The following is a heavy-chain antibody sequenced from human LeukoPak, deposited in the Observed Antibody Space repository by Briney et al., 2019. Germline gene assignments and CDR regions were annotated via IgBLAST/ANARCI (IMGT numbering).Heavy chain of an antibody. Sequence: SETLSLTCSVSGGSISGSSYSWSWIRQPPRKGLEWIGNIDYSGTTYYNPSLKSRVTISIDTSKKQFSLKLTSVTAADTAVYYCARDRVFEGAIGDYWGQGTLVTVSS. CDR2: IDYSGTT. CDR1: GGSISGSSYS. V-gene: IGHV4-39*07. J-gene: IGHJ4*02. CDR3: ARDRVFEGAIGDY. D-gene: IGHD3-3*01.